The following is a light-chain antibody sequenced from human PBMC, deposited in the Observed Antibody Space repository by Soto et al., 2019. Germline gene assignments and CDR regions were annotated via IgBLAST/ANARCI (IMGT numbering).Light chain of an antibody. CDR2: GAS. J-gene: IGKJ5*01. CDR1: QSVGSD. Sequence: EIVMTQSPATLSVSPGERATLSCRASQSVGSDLAWYQQKPGQAPRLLIYGASTSATGIPARFSGSGSGTEFTLTISSLQSEDFAVYYCQQYYDWPITFGQGTRLEIK. CDR3: QQYYDWPIT. V-gene: IGKV3-15*01.